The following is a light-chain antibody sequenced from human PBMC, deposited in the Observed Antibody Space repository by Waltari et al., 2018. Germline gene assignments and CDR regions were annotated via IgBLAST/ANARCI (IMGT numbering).Light chain of an antibody. CDR1: QSISTY. J-gene: IGKJ4*01. V-gene: IGKV1-39*01. Sequence: DIQMTQSPSSLSASVGDTVTITCRASQSISTYLNWYQVKPGKAPKLLIYVASSLQSGVPSSFSGSGSGTDFTLTINSLQPEDFATYYCQETSRAPPVTFGGGTKVEIK. CDR3: QETSRAPPVT. CDR2: VAS.